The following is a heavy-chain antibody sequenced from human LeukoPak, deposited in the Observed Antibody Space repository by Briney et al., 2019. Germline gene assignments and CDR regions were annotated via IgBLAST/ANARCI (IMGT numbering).Heavy chain of an antibody. CDR3: AREIYGDYYYYGMDV. V-gene: IGHV1-46*01. CDR1: GYTFTGYY. Sequence: ASVKVSCKASGYTFTGYYMHWVRQAPGQGLEWMGIINPSGGSTSYAQKFQGRVTMTRDTSTSTVYMELSSLRSEDTAVYYCAREIYGDYYYYGMDVWGQGTTVTVSS. CDR2: INPSGGST. J-gene: IGHJ6*02. D-gene: IGHD4-17*01.